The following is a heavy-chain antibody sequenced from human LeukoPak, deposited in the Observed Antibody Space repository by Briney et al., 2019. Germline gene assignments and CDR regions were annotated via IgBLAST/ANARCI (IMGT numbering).Heavy chain of an antibody. CDR2: ISGSGGST. V-gene: IGHV3-23*01. CDR1: GFTFSSYA. D-gene: IGHD3-10*01. J-gene: IGHJ4*02. Sequence: GGSLRLSCAASGFTFSSYAMSWVRQAPGKGLEWVSAISGSGGSTYYADSVKGRFTISRDNSKNTLYLQMNSLRAEDTAVYYCAKDAGGAIWFGELFYFDYWGQGTLVTVSS. CDR3: AKDAGGAIWFGELFYFDY.